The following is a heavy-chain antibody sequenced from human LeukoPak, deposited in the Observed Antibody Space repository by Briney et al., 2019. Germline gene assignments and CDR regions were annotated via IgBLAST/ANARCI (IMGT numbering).Heavy chain of an antibody. CDR1: GASIRNYY. D-gene: IGHD3-22*01. J-gene: IGHJ4*02. CDR2: IYYSGST. CDR3: ATTDYFDNSGYPIALDY. V-gene: IGHV4-59*08. Sequence: SETLSLTCTVSGASIRNYYWSWVRQPPGKGLEWIGYIYYSGSTNYNPSLKSRVTISIDTSKNQFSLNLSSVTAADTAVYYCATTDYFDNSGYPIALDYWGQRTLVTVSS.